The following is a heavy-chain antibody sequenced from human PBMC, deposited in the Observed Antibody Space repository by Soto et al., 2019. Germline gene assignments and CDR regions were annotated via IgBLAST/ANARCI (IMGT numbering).Heavy chain of an antibody. CDR2: IYYSGST. V-gene: IGHV4-39*01. CDR1: GGSISSSSYY. J-gene: IGHJ5*02. Sequence: LAILSLAGSVSGGSISSSSYYWGWIRQPPGKGLAWIGSIYYSGSTYYNPSLKSRGTISVDTAKNQCSLKMSSVTAADTAGYYCARGLAQRREDAEWFDPCGKGTLVTVS. CDR3: ARGLAQRREDAEWFDP.